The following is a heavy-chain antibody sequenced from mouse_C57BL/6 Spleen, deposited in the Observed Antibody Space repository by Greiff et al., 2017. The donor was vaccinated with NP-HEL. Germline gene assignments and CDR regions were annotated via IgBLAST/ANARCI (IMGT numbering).Heavy chain of an antibody. CDR3: ARESPWGPWLFDY. V-gene: IGHV1-64*01. D-gene: IGHD4-1*01. CDR2: IHPNSGST. Sequence: QVQLQQPGAELVKPGASVKLSCKASGYTFTSYWMHWVKQRPGQGLEWIGMIHPNSGSTNYNEKFKSKATLTVDKSSSRAYMQLSSLTSEDSAVYYCARESPWGPWLFDYWGQGTTLTVSS. J-gene: IGHJ2*01. CDR1: GYTFTSYW.